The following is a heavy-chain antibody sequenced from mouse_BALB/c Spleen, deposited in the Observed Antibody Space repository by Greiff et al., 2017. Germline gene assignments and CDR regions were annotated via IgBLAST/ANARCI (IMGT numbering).Heavy chain of an antibody. V-gene: IGHV2-9*02. CDR1: GFSLTSYG. Sequence: VQVVESGPGLVAPSQSLSITCTVSGFSLTSYGVHWVRQPPGKGLEWLGVIWAGGSTNYNSALMSRLSISKDNSKSQVFLKMNSLQTDDTAMYYCAGLYYDYDGGYAMDYWGQGTSVTVSS. J-gene: IGHJ4*01. CDR2: IWAGGST. D-gene: IGHD2-4*01. CDR3: AGLYYDYDGGYAMDY.